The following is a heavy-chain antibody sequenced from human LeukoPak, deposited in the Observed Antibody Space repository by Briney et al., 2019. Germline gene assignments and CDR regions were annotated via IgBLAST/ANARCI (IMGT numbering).Heavy chain of an antibody. Sequence: GGSLRLSCAASGFTFSYYAMHWVRQAPGKRLEWVAFIRYDGTNIYYADSVKGRFTISRDNSKNTLYLQMNSLRAEDTAVYYCAKDRKLWAVNTLDYWGQGTLVTVSS. J-gene: IGHJ4*02. CDR3: AKDRKLWAVNTLDY. CDR2: IRYDGTNI. V-gene: IGHV3-30*02. CDR1: GFTFSYYA. D-gene: IGHD3-16*01.